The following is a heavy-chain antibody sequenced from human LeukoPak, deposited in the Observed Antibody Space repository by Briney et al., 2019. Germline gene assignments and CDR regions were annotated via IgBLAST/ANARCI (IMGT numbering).Heavy chain of an antibody. CDR3: ARDRGGDCYSD. V-gene: IGHV1-2*02. J-gene: IGHJ4*02. Sequence: ASVKVSCKASGYTFTGYYMHWVRQAPGQGLEWMGWINPNSGGTNYAQKFQGRVTMTGDTSISTAYMELSSLRSEDTAVYYCARDRGGDCYSDWGQGTLVTVSS. CDR1: GYTFTGYY. D-gene: IGHD2-21*02. CDR2: INPNSGGT.